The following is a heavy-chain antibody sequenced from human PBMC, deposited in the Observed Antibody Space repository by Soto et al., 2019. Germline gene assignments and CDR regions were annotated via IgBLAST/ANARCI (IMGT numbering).Heavy chain of an antibody. CDR1: GGSVNNGNYY. D-gene: IGHD4-17*01. V-gene: IGHV4-61*03. Sequence: QVQLQESGPGLVKSSETLSLTCTVSGGSVNNGNYYWAWIRQTPGKALEWIGYIYYTGSTNYNHSLSSRVTISINTSENHFSLRLSSVTAADAAVYYCARDQGYGILTSWGQGALVTVSS. CDR3: ARDQGYGILTS. CDR2: IYYTGST. J-gene: IGHJ5*02.